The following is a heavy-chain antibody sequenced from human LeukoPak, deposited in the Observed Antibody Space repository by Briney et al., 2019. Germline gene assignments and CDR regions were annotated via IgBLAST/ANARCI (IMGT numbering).Heavy chain of an antibody. J-gene: IGHJ4*02. CDR2: IYYSGST. D-gene: IGHD1-1*01. CDR3: ARLWRAAIDY. Sequence: SETLSLTCTVSGGSISSGDYYWSWIRQPPGKGLEWIGYIYYSGSTYYNPSLKSRVTISVDTSKNQFSLKLSSVTAADTAVYYCARLWRAAIDYGGQGTLATVSS. V-gene: IGHV4-30-4*08. CDR1: GGSISSGDYY.